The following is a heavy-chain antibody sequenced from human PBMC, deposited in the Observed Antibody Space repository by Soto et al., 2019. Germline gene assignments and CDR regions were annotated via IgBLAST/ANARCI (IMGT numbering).Heavy chain of an antibody. V-gene: IGHV3-23*01. D-gene: IGHD6-19*01. CDR1: GFTFSSYA. Sequence: EVQLLESGGGLVQPGGSLRLSCAASGFTFSSYAMSWVRQAPGKGLEWVSAISGSGGSTYYADSVKGRFTISRDNSKNTLYLQMNGLRAEDTAVYYCAKASIYLAVAGTDPDYWGQGTLVTVSS. J-gene: IGHJ4*02. CDR3: AKASIYLAVAGTDPDY. CDR2: ISGSGGST.